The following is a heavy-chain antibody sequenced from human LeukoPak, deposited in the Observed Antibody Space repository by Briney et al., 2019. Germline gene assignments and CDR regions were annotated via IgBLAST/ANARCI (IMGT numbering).Heavy chain of an antibody. D-gene: IGHD3-10*01. CDR1: GFTFDDYA. Sequence: GGSLRLSCAASGFTFDDYAMLWVRQAPGKGLEWVSAISGSGGSTYYADSVKGRFTISRDNSKNTLYLQMNSLRAEDTAVYYCAKPWGVISRYYFDYWGQGTLVTVSS. CDR2: ISGSGGST. CDR3: AKPWGVISRYYFDY. V-gene: IGHV3-23*01. J-gene: IGHJ4*02.